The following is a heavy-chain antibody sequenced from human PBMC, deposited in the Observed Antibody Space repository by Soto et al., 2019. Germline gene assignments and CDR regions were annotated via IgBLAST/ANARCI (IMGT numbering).Heavy chain of an antibody. V-gene: IGHV4-30-2*01. CDR2: IYHSGST. D-gene: IGHD2-15*01. CDR1: GGSISSGGYS. Sequence: SETLSLTCAVSGGSISSGGYSWGWIRQPPGKGLEWIGYIYHSGSTYYNPSLKSRVTISVDRSKNQFSLKLSSVTAADTAVYYCARGVVAASDFDYWGQGTLVTVSS. J-gene: IGHJ4*02. CDR3: ARGVVAASDFDY.